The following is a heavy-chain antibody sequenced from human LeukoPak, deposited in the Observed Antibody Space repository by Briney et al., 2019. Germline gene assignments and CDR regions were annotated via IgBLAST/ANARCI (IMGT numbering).Heavy chain of an antibody. CDR1: GFTFSSYS. J-gene: IGHJ4*02. D-gene: IGHD6-19*01. CDR3: ARVGQWLAIDY. Sequence: PGGSLRLSCAASGFTFSSYSMNWVRQAPGKGLEWVSSISSSSSYIYYADSVKGRFTISRDNAKNSLYRQMNSLRAEDTAVYYCARVGQWLAIDYWGQGTLVTVSS. CDR2: ISSSSSYI. V-gene: IGHV3-21*01.